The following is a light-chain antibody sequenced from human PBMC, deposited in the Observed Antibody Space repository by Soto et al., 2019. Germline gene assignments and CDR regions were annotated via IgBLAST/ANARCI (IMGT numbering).Light chain of an antibody. CDR1: SSDVGSYNF. J-gene: IGLJ1*01. CDR3: FSYAGSTYV. CDR2: ERT. V-gene: IGLV2-23*01. Sequence: SSPPQPASVSRSPGQPITISCTENSSDVGSYNFVSWYQQYPGKAPKLMIYERTKRPSGVSNRFSGSKSGNTASLTISGLQAEDEADYYCFSYAGSTYVFGTGTKVTAL.